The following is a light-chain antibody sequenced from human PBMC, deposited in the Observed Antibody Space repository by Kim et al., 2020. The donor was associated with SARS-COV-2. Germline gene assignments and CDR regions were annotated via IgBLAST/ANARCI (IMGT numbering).Light chain of an antibody. CDR3: QAWDSSTHNYV. CDR2: QDN. CDR1: KLGDKY. Sequence: SYELTQPPSVSVSPGQTASITCSGYKLGDKYVSWYQQKPDKSPVVVIYQDNQRPSGIPVRFSGSNSGNTATLTISGTQAMDEADYYCQAWDSSTHNYVFGAGTKVTVL. V-gene: IGLV3-1*01. J-gene: IGLJ1*01.